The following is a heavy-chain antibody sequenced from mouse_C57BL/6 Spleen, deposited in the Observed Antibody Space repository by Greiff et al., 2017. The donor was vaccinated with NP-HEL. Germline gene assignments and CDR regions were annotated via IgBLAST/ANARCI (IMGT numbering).Heavy chain of an antibody. Sequence: EVQLQQSGPELVKPGDSVKISCKASGYSFTGYFMNWVMQSHGKSLEWIGRINPYNGDTFSNQKFKGKATLTVDKSSSTAHMELRSLTSEDTAVYYCARRGTDYDYDPYAMDYWGQGTSVTVSS. CDR2: INPYNGDT. V-gene: IGHV1-20*01. CDR3: ARRGTDYDYDPYAMDY. D-gene: IGHD2-4*01. CDR1: GYSFTGYF. J-gene: IGHJ4*01.